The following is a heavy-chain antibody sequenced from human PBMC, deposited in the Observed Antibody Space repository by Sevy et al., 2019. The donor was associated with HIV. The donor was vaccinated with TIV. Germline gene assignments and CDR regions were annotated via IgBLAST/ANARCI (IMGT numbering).Heavy chain of an antibody. D-gene: IGHD3-9*01. CDR3: ARVRGVDILTGSWFDP. CDR2: IYYSGST. V-gene: IGHV4-59*01. Sequence: WETLSLTCTVSGGSISSYYWSWILQPPGKELEWIGYIYYSGSTNYNPSLKSRVTISVDTSKNQFSLRLSSVTAAATAVYYCARVRGVDILTGSWFDPWGQGTLVTVSS. J-gene: IGHJ5*02. CDR1: GGSISSYY.